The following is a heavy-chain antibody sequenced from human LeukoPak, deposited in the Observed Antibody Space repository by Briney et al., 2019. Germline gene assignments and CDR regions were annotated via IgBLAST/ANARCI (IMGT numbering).Heavy chain of an antibody. Sequence: PSETLSLTCAVYGGSFSGYYWSWIRQPPGKGLEWIGEINHSGSTNYNPSLKSRVTISVDTSKNQFSLKLSSVTAADTAVYYCARGAGGWYFRLWTYGFDYWGQGTLVTVSS. CDR1: GGSFSGYY. V-gene: IGHV4-34*01. D-gene: IGHD6-19*01. J-gene: IGHJ4*02. CDR3: ARGAGGWYFRLWTYGFDY. CDR2: INHSGST.